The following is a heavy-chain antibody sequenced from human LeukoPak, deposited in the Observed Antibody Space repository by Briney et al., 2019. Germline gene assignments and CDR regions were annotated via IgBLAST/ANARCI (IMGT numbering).Heavy chain of an antibody. CDR3: ARDRVGGCSSTSCHRFADY. D-gene: IGHD2-2*01. CDR2: IIPVFGTA. J-gene: IGHJ4*02. Sequence: ASVKVSCKASGGTFSSYAISWVRQAPGQGLEWMGGIIPVFGTANYAQKFQGRVTITADESTSTAYMELRSLRSDDTAVYYCARDRVGGCSSTSCHRFADYWGQGTLVTVSS. CDR1: GGTFSSYA. V-gene: IGHV1-69*01.